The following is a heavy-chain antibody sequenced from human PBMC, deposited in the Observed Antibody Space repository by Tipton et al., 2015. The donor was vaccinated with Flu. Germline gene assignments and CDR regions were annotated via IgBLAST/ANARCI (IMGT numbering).Heavy chain of an antibody. J-gene: IGHJ4*02. Sequence: QLVQSGAEVKKPGASVKVSCKASGYTFTSYDINWVRQATGQGLEWMGWMNPNSGNTGYAQKSQGRVTMTRNTSISTAYMELSSLRSEDTAVYYCARGVRGIAAAGRATYYFDYWGQGTLVTVSS. CDR3: ARGVRGIAAAGRATYYFDY. V-gene: IGHV1-8*01. D-gene: IGHD6-13*01. CDR2: MNPNSGNT. CDR1: GYTFTSYD.